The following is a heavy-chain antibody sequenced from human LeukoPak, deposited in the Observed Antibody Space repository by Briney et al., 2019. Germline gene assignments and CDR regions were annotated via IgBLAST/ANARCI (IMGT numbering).Heavy chain of an antibody. CDR3: ARAPSEIGGYYPEYFRH. V-gene: IGHV3-74*01. CDR1: GSTFSTYW. Sequence: GGSLRLSCAASGSTFSTYWMHWVRQAPGKGLVWVSRIKSDGSTNYADSVKGRFTISRDNAKNTVSLQMNSLRPEDTGVYYCARAPSEIGGYYPEYFRHWGQGTLVTVSS. CDR2: IKSDGST. D-gene: IGHD3-22*01. J-gene: IGHJ1*01.